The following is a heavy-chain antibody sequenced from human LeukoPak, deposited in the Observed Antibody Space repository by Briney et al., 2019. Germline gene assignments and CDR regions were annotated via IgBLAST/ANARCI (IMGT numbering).Heavy chain of an antibody. CDR1: GFTFDDYA. Sequence: PGGSLRLSCAASGFTFDDYATHWVRQAPGKGLEWVSGICWNSGSIGYADSVKGRFTISRDNAKNSMYLQMNSLRAEDTAIYYCTREQDREATATVVGDSWGQGTLVTVSS. D-gene: IGHD4-23*01. CDR2: ICWNSGSI. CDR3: TREQDREATATVVGDS. V-gene: IGHV3-9*01. J-gene: IGHJ4*02.